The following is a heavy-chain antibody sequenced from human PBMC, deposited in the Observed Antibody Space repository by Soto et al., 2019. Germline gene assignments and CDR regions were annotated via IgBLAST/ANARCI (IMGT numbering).Heavy chain of an antibody. CDR1: GFTFDDYA. CDR3: AKDTQTYYDFWSGYPGSGRYYYYYMDV. Sequence: EVQLVESGGGLVQPGRSLRLSCAASGFTFDDYAMHWVRQAPGKGLEWVSGISWNSGSIGYADSVKGRFTISRDNAKNSLYLQMNSLRAEDTALYYCAKDTQTYYDFWSGYPGSGRYYYYYMDVWGKGTTVTVSS. D-gene: IGHD3-3*01. CDR2: ISWNSGSI. V-gene: IGHV3-9*01. J-gene: IGHJ6*03.